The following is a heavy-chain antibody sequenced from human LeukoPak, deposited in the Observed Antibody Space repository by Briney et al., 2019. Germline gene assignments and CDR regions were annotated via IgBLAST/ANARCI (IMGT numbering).Heavy chain of an antibody. V-gene: IGHV4-59*08. CDR3: ARHPGPEYCYDSSGYLDY. J-gene: IGHJ4*02. CDR1: GGSISSYY. CDR2: IFFRGDV. D-gene: IGHD3-22*01. Sequence: SETLSLTCTVSGGSISSYYWSWIRQPPGKGLEWIGNIFFRGDVKYNPSLRSRLDLSVDTSKNQFSLKLSSVTAADTAVYYCARHPGPEYCYDSSGYLDYWGQGTLVTVSS.